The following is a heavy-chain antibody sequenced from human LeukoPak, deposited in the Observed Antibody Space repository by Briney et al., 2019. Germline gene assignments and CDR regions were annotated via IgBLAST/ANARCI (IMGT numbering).Heavy chain of an antibody. Sequence: GGSLRLSCAAAGFTFRLFAMHWVRQCPGKGLEWGAVTTFDGRNKYYAESVKGRVTISRDNSKKTLYLQMESLRADDTAVYYCARDFSDVDTVPPAWGQGTLVIVSS. CDR1: GFTFRLFA. CDR2: TTFDGRNK. CDR3: ARDFSDVDTVPPA. J-gene: IGHJ1*01. V-gene: IGHV3-30*03. D-gene: IGHD5-18*01.